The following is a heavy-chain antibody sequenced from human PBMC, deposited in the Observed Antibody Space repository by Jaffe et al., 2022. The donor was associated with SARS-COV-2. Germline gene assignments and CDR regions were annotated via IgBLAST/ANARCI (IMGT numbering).Heavy chain of an antibody. J-gene: IGHJ6*02. CDR3: ANPTGVTTLNYDFGMDV. CDR1: GFTFSNYD. D-gene: IGHD4-17*01. Sequence: EMQLLESGGGLVQPGGSLRLSCAAFGFTFSNYDMSWIRQVPGKGLEWVSGISGSGGMTFYADSVKGRFSISRDNSKKTLYLQMNSLRVEDTAIYYCANPTGVTTLNYDFGMDVWGQGTPVIVSS. CDR2: ISGSGGMT. V-gene: IGHV3-23*01.